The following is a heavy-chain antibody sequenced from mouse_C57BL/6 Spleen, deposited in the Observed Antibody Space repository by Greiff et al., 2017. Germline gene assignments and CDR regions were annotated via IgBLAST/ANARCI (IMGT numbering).Heavy chain of an antibody. J-gene: IGHJ2*01. V-gene: IGHV1-82*01. CDR1: GYAFSSSW. CDR3: ASGLDY. CDR2: IYPGDGDT. Sequence: QVHVKQPGPELVKPGASVKISCKASGYAFSSSWMNWVKQRPGKGLEWIGRIYPGDGDTNYNGKFKGKATLTADKSSSTAYMQLSSLTSEDSAVYFCASGLDYWGQGTTLTVSA.